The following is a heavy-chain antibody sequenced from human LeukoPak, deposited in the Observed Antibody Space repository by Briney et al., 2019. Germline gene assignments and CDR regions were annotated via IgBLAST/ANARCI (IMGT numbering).Heavy chain of an antibody. CDR1: GGHLNYYF. CDR2: VHTRRST. V-gene: IGHV4-4*07. D-gene: IGHD2/OR15-2a*01. CDR3: ARGRYCNADICSGGDAFDI. J-gene: IGHJ3*02. Sequence: PSETLSLIYSVSGGHLNYYFWSWIRQPAAKELAWVGRVHTRRSTNYNPSLKSRVTMSVDTSKTQFSLKLSSVTAADTAVYYWARGRYCNADICSGGDAFDIGGQGTMVSVSS.